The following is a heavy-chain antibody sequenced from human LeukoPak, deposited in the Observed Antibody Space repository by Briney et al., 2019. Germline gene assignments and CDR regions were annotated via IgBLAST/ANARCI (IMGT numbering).Heavy chain of an antibody. J-gene: IGHJ4*02. V-gene: IGHV1-46*01. Sequence: VASVKVSCKASGYTFTSYYMHWVRQAPGQGLEWMGIINPSGGATTDAQKFQGRVTMTRDTSTSTVYMELSSLRFEDTAMYYCARDLPHPGIAVADPTYWGQGTLVTVSS. CDR1: GYTFTSYY. CDR3: ARDLPHPGIAVADPTY. CDR2: INPSGGAT. D-gene: IGHD6-19*01.